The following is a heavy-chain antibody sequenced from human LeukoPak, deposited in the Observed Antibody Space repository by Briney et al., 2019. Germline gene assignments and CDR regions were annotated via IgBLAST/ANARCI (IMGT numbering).Heavy chain of an antibody. J-gene: IGHJ6*02. CDR2: IIPILGIA. Sequence: GASVKVSCKASGGTFSSYAISWVRQAPGQGLEWMGRIIPILGIANYAQKFQGRVTITADKATSTAYMELSSLRSEDTAVYYCARAAFGEDIYHHYGMDVWGQGTTVTVSS. V-gene: IGHV1-69*04. CDR3: ARAAFGEDIYHHYGMDV. D-gene: IGHD3-10*01. CDR1: GGTFSSYA.